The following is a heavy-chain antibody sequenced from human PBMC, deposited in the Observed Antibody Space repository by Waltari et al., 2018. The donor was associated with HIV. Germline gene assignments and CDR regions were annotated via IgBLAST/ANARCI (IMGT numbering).Heavy chain of an antibody. V-gene: IGHV3-30*02. CDR1: GFTFSSYG. Sequence: QVQLVESGGGVVQPGGSLRLSCAASGFTFSSYGMHWVRQAPGKGLEGVAFIRYDGSNKYYADSVKGRFTISRDNSKNTLYLQMNSLRAEDTAVYYCAKFVGQRWKYGYWGQGTLVTVSS. CDR2: IRYDGSNK. CDR3: AKFVGQRWKYGY. J-gene: IGHJ4*02. D-gene: IGHD6-25*01.